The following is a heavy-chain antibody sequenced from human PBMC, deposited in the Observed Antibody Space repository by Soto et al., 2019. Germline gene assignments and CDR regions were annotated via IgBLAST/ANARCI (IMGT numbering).Heavy chain of an antibody. CDR2: INPNSGVT. J-gene: IGHJ5*02. CDR1: GYYFTGYY. D-gene: IGHD2-2*01. V-gene: IGHV1-2*02. CDR3: ATNLFSSTSRGSDFDP. Sequence: QVQLVQSGAEMKKPGASVKISCKASGYYFTGYYMHWVRQAPGQGLEWMGWINPNSGVTNYAQRCQGRVTMTRDTSISTAYLEVKRLTSDDTAVYYCATNLFSSTSRGSDFDPWGQGTLVIVSS.